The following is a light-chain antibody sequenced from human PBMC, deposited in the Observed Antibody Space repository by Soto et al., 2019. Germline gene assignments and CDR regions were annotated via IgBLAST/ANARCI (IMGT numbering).Light chain of an antibody. CDR1: HSVNSH. CDR2: GAS. Sequence: MTQXPATXXXSPXEXVTLSCRTSHSVNSHVAWYQQKPGQAPRLLLYGASTRATGIXVRFSGSGFGTEFTLTISSLQSEDFAVYYCXQYKNWPLXGQGTRLEI. V-gene: IGKV3-15*01. CDR3: XQYKNWPL. J-gene: IGKJ5*01.